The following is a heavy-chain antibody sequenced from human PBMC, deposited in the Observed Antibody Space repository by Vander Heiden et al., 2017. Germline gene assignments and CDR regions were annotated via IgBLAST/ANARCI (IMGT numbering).Heavy chain of an antibody. CDR1: GFTFSSYT. CDR3: ARDRMVVAARRGGIGMDV. Sequence: EVQLVESGGGLVKPGGSLRLSCAASGFTFSSYTMNWVRQAPGKGREWVSYISSSSSYIYYADSVKGRFTISRDNAKNSLYLQMNSRRAEDTAVYYCARDRMVVAARRGGIGMDVWGQGTTVTVAS. D-gene: IGHD2-15*01. CDR2: ISSSSSYI. V-gene: IGHV3-21*01. J-gene: IGHJ6*02.